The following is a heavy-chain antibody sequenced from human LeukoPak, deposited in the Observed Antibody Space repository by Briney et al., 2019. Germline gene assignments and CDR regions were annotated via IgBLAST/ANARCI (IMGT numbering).Heavy chain of an antibody. CDR2: TYYRSKWNH. CDR1: GDIVYSGSSA. V-gene: IGHV6-1*01. Sequence: SQTLSLTCAISGDIVYSGSSAWGWSRQSPSRGLEWLGRTYYRSKWNHDYAESVKSRITINPDTSKNEFSLQLNSVTPEDTAVYYCARNLRPDFDYWGQGTLVTVSS. CDR3: ARNLRPDFDY. J-gene: IGHJ4*02.